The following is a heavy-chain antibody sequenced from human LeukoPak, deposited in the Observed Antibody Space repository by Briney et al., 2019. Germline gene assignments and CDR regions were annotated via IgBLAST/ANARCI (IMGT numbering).Heavy chain of an antibody. J-gene: IGHJ4*02. D-gene: IGHD1-1*01. Sequence: GGSLRLSFAASGFTFSSYGMHWVRQAPGKGLEWVAVISYDGSNKYYADSVKGRFTISRDNSKNTLYLQMNSLRAEDTAVYYCALDTTGTRTLGYWGQGTLVTVSS. V-gene: IGHV3-30*03. CDR2: ISYDGSNK. CDR3: ALDTTGTRTLGY. CDR1: GFTFSSYG.